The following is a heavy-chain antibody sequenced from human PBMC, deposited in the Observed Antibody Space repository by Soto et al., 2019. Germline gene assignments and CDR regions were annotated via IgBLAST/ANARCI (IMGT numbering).Heavy chain of an antibody. Sequence: RGSLRLSCAASGFTFDDYTMHWVRQAPGKGLEWVSLISWDGGSTYYADSLKGRFTTSRDNSKNSLYLQMNSLRTEDTALYYCAKDIESYDILTGRLYYYYGMDVWGQGTTVTVSS. D-gene: IGHD3-9*01. CDR1: GFTFDDYT. CDR3: AKDIESYDILTGRLYYYYGMDV. J-gene: IGHJ6*02. CDR2: ISWDGGST. V-gene: IGHV3-43*01.